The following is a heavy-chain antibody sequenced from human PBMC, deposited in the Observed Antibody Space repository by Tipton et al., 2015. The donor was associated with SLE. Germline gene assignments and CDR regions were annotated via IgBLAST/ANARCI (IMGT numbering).Heavy chain of an antibody. CDR2: IYYSGST. CDR1: GGSICSGGYY. CDR3: ARGPHSSSYDY. J-gene: IGHJ4*02. Sequence: TLSLTCTVSGGSICSGGYYWSWIRQHPGKGLEWIGYIYYSGSTYYNPSLKSRVTISVDTSKNQFSLKLSSVTAADTAVYYCARGPHSSSYDYWGQGTLVTVSS. V-gene: IGHV4-31*03. D-gene: IGHD6-13*01.